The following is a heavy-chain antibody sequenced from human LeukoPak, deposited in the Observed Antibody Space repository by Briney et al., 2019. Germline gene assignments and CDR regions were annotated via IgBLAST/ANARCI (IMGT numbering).Heavy chain of an antibody. CDR3: AKGGYSGHEFDF. CDR2: IYGGNST. D-gene: IGHD5-12*01. V-gene: IGHV3-66*01. Sequence: GGSLRLSCAASGFIVSDNYMSWVCQAPGKGLEWLSVIYGGNSTYYAVSVKGRFTISRDTSKNTLYLQMNSLTVEDTAVYYCAKGGYSGHEFDFWGQGALVTVSS. CDR1: GFIVSDNY. J-gene: IGHJ5*01.